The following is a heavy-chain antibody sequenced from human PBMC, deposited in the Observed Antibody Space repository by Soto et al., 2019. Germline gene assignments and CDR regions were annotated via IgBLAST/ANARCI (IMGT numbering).Heavy chain of an antibody. CDR1: GFTFSSYA. Sequence: GGSLRLSCVASGFTFSSYAMSCVRQDPGKGLEWVSAISGSGGSTYYADSVKGRFTISRDNSKNTLYLQMNSLRAADTAVYYCATEETIVTGKHRDYYYYGMDVWGQGTTVTVSS. J-gene: IGHJ6*02. CDR2: ISGSGGST. CDR3: ATEETIVTGKHRDYYYYGMDV. V-gene: IGHV3-23*01. D-gene: IGHD3-9*01.